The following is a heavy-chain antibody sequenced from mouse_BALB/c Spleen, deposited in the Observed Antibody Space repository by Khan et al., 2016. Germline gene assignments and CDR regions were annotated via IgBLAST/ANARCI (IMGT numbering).Heavy chain of an antibody. CDR3: ARCAYYGNYLFAY. CDR2: INPSTGYT. D-gene: IGHD2-10*01. Sequence: QVQLQQSGAELAKPGASVKMSCKASGYTFTSYWMHWVKQRPGQGLEWIGYINPSTGYTEYNQKFKDKATLTADKSSSTAYMQLSSLSSEDSAVYYCARCAYYGNYLFAYWGQGTLVTVSA. J-gene: IGHJ3*01. CDR1: GYTFTSYW. V-gene: IGHV1-7*01.